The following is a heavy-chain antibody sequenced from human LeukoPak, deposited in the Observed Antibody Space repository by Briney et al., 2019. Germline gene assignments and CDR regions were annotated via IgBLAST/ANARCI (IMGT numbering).Heavy chain of an antibody. CDR2: MNPNSGNT. D-gene: IGHD6-13*01. CDR3: ARGQDLIAAAGNLSDY. J-gene: IGHJ4*02. Sequence: ASVKVSCKASGYTFTSYDINWVRQATGQGLEWMGWMNPNSGNTGYAQKFQGRVTMTRNTSISTAYKELSSLRSEDTAVYYCARGQDLIAAAGNLSDYWGQGTLVTVSS. V-gene: IGHV1-8*01. CDR1: GYTFTSYD.